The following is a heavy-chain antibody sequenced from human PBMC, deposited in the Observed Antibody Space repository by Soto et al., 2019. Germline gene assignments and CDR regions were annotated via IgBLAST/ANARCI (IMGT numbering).Heavy chain of an antibody. CDR1: GGPISSSY. D-gene: IGHD6-13*01. V-gene: IGHV4-59*08. CDR3: ARGGIAAAGPVGFDP. J-gene: IGHJ5*02. CDR2: IYNRGST. Sequence: QVQLQESGPGLVKPSEILSLTCTVFGGPISSSYWSWIRQPPGKGLEWIGHIYNRGSTNYNPSLKSRVTISLDMSKNHFSLKLSSVTAADTAVYYCARGGIAAAGPVGFDPWGQGTLVTVSS.